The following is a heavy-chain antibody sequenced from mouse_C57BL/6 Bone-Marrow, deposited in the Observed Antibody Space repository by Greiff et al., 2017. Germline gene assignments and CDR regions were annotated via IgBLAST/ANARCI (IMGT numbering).Heavy chain of an antibody. D-gene: IGHD2-3*01. Sequence: EVQGVESGGGLVKPGGSLKLSCAASGFTFSSYTMSWVRQTPEKRLEWVATISGGGGNTYYPDSVKGRFTISRDNAKNTLYLQMSSLRSEDTALYYCARLGIYDGYSYAMDYWGQGTSVTVSS. V-gene: IGHV5-9*01. CDR1: GFTFSSYT. J-gene: IGHJ4*01. CDR3: ARLGIYDGYSYAMDY. CDR2: ISGGGGNT.